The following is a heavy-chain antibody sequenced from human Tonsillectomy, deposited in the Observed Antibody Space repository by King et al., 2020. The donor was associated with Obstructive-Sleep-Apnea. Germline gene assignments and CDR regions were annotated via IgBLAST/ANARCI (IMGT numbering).Heavy chain of an antibody. CDR1: GGSISSYY. CDR3: ARGFDYGDPPGAFDI. V-gene: IGHV4-59*01. J-gene: IGHJ3*02. D-gene: IGHD4-17*01. CDR2: IYYSGST. Sequence: VQLQESGPGLVKPSETLSLTCTVSGGSISSYYWSWIRQPPGKGLEWIGYIYYSGSTNYNPSLKSRVTKSVDTSKNQFSLKLSSVTAADTAVYYCARGFDYGDPPGAFDIWGQGTMVTVSS.